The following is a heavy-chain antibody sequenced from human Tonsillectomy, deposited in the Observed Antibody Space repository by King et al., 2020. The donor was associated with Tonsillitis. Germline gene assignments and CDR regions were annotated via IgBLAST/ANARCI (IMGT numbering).Heavy chain of an antibody. J-gene: IGHJ4*02. V-gene: IGHV3-7*03. CDR3: ARGTSGAPGADY. CDR2: INEDGTEK. CDR1: GFTFRGYW. Sequence: VQLVESGGGLVQPGGSLRLSCVASGFTFRGYWMNWIRQAPGKGLEWVANINEDGTEKAYVGFMEGRIRLSRDNANNSLFLEVSSLRAEDSAVYFCARGTSGAPGADYWGQGILVTVSS. D-gene: IGHD6-13*01.